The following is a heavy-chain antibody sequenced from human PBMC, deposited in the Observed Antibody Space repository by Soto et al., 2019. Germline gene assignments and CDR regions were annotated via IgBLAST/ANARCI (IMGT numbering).Heavy chain of an antibody. J-gene: IGHJ4*02. V-gene: IGHV4-59*01. D-gene: IGHD5-18*01. CDR2: IYYSGST. Sequence: SETLSLTCTVSGGSISSYYWSWIRQPPGKGLEWIGYIYYSGSTNYNPSLKSRVTISVDTSKNQFSLKLSSVTAADTAVYYCARGSSDTAMAAVGYWGQGTLVTVSS. CDR1: GGSISSYY. CDR3: ARGSSDTAMAAVGY.